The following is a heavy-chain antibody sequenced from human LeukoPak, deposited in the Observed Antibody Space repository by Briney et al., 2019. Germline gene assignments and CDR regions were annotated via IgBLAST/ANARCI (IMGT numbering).Heavy chain of an antibody. CDR3: AATERTIFGDTPPDY. D-gene: IGHD3-3*01. V-gene: IGHV1-24*01. CDR2: FDPEDGET. CDR1: GYTLTELS. Sequence: GASVKVSCKVSGYTLTELSMHWVRQAPGKGLEWMGGFDPEDGETIYAQKFQGRVTMTEDTSTDTAYMELSSLRSEDTAVYYCAATERTIFGDTPPDYWGQGTLVTVSS. J-gene: IGHJ4*02.